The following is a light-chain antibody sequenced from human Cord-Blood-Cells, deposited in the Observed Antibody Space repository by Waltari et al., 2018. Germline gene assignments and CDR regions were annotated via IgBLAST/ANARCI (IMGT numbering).Light chain of an antibody. CDR1: SSDVGGYNC. CDR2: DVS. V-gene: IGLV2-14*01. J-gene: IGLJ1*01. CDR3: SSYTSSSTLV. Sequence: QSALTQPASVSGSPGQSITISCTGTSSDVGGYNCASWYQQHPGKAPKLMIYDVSNRPSGVSNRFSGSKSGNTASLTISGLQAEDEADYYCSSYTSSSTLVFGTGTKVTVL.